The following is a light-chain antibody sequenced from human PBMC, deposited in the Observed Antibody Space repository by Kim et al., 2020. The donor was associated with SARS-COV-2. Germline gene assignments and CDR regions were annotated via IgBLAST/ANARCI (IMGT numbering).Light chain of an antibody. J-gene: IGLJ1*01. CDR3: SSYRSGGTYV. Sequence: QSLTISCPETSSDVGGPNYVSWYHHYPDKAPKLIIYEVAKWPSGVSARFSGSKSGNTASLTISGLQPEDEADYYCSSYRSGGTYVFGTGTKVTVL. CDR2: EVA. CDR1: SSDVGGPNY. V-gene: IGLV2-14*01.